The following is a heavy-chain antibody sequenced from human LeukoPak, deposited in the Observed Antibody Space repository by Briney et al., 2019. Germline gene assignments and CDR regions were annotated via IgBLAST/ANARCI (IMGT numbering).Heavy chain of an antibody. CDR2: MNGNSGVT. J-gene: IGHJ5*02. CDR3: ARVSTCGGDCYYNWFDP. Sequence: ASVKVSCKASGYTFTDYFIHWVRQAPGQGPEWMGRMNGNSGVTMYAQTLQDRVTMTRDTSISTAYMELSRLTSDDTAVYYCARVSTCGGDCYYNWFDPWGQGTLVTVSS. CDR1: GYTFTDYF. V-gene: IGHV1-2*06. D-gene: IGHD2-21*02.